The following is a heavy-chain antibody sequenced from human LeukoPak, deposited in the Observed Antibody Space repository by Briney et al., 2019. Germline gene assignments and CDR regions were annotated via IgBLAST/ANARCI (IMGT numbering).Heavy chain of an antibody. V-gene: IGHV1-2*02. CDR1: GYTFTDYY. D-gene: IGHD2-2*01. Sequence: ASVEVSCKSSGYTFTDYYMHWVRQAPGQGLEWMGWINPNSGGTNYAQKFQARVTMTRDTSISTAYMELSRLRSDDTAAYYCARKSLGYCSSTSCYGSKDVWGKGTTVTVSS. J-gene: IGHJ6*03. CDR2: INPNSGGT. CDR3: ARKSLGYCSSTSCYGSKDV.